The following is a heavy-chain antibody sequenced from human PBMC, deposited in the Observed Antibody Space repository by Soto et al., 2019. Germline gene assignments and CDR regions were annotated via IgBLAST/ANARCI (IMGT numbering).Heavy chain of an antibody. V-gene: IGHV4-39*01. Sequence: QLQLQESGPGLVKPSETLSLTCTVSGGSISSSSYYWGWIHQPPGKGLEWIGSIYYSGSTYYNPSLKSRVTISVDTSKNQFSLKLSSVTAADTAVYYCASVGVKRITIFGVVIIRINWFDPWGQGTLVTVSS. D-gene: IGHD3-3*01. CDR3: ASVGVKRITIFGVVIIRINWFDP. J-gene: IGHJ5*02. CDR1: GGSISSSSYY. CDR2: IYYSGST.